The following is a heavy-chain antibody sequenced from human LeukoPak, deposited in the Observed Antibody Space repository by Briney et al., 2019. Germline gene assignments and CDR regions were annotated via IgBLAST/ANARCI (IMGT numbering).Heavy chain of an antibody. V-gene: IGHV3-66*01. J-gene: IGHJ6*02. CDR1: GFTVSSNY. Sequence: GGSLRLSCAASGFTVSSNYMSWVRQAPGKGLEWVSVIYSGGSTYYADSVKGRFTISRDNSKNTLHLQMNSLRAEDTAVYYCARDHVLLWFGESKYYYGMDVWGQGTTVTVSS. CDR3: ARDHVLLWFGESKYYYGMDV. CDR2: IYSGGST. D-gene: IGHD3-10*01.